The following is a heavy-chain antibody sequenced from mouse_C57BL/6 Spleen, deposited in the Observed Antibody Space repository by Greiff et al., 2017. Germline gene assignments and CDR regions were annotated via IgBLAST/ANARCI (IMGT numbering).Heavy chain of an antibody. CDR3: ARYEVITTVVATPFDY. CDR1: GYTFTSYG. D-gene: IGHD1-1*01. CDR2: IYPRSGNT. V-gene: IGHV1-81*01. Sequence: VQLQESGAELARPGASVKLSCKASGYTFTSYGISWVKQRTGQGLEWIGEIYPRSGNTYYNEKFKGKATLTADKSSSTAYMELRSLTSEASAVYFCARYEVITTVVATPFDYWGQGTTLTVSS. J-gene: IGHJ2*01.